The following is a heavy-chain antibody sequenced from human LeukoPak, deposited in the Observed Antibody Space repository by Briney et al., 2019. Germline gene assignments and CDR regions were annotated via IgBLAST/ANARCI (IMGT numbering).Heavy chain of an antibody. CDR3: ARGVFDYYDSSGYYGGDY. D-gene: IGHD3-22*01. CDR1: GYTFTGYY. V-gene: IGHV1-2*02. Sequence: ASVKVSCKASGYTFTGYYMHWVRQAPGQGLEWMGWINPNSGGTNYAQKFQGRVTMTRDTSISTAYMELSRLRSDDTAVYYCARGVFDYYDSSGYYGGDYWGQGTLVTVSS. CDR2: INPNSGGT. J-gene: IGHJ4*02.